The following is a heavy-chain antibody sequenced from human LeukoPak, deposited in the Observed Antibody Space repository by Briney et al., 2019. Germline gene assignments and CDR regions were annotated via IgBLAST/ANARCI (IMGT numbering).Heavy chain of an antibody. D-gene: IGHD5-18*01. CDR3: ARGGIQLWLYVLDY. Sequence: SRTLSLTCTVSGGSITRGPYFWNWIRQPAGEGLEWIGRVHTNGNINYSPPLQSRATISVDTSKNQFSLKLSSVTAADTAVYYCARGGIQLWLYVLDYWGQGTLVTVSS. CDR2: VHTNGNI. J-gene: IGHJ4*02. V-gene: IGHV4-61*02. CDR1: GGSITRGPYF.